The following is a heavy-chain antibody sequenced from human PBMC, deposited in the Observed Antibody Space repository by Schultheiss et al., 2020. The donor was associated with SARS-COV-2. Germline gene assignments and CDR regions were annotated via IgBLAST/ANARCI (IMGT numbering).Heavy chain of an antibody. CDR1: GFTLSSYN. CDR2: INGRGGST. J-gene: IGHJ6*02. D-gene: IGHD1-26*01. Sequence: GGSLRLSCAASGFTLSSYNMNWVRQAPGKGLEWVSAINGRGGSTYYTDSVKGRFTISRDNSKNTLYLQMNSLRAEDTAVYYCARGEDSLYYYYGMDVWGQGTTVTVSS. V-gene: IGHV3-23*01. CDR3: ARGEDSLYYYYGMDV.